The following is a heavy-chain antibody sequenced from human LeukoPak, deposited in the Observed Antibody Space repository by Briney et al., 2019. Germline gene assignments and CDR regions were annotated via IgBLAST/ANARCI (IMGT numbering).Heavy chain of an antibody. Sequence: GGSLRLSCAASGFTFSTYNVHWVRQAPGKGLEWVAVISYGEINIYYADSVKGRFTISRDNSKNTLYLQMNSLRVEDTAVYSCAREIRSGWYDGWGQGTLVTVSS. J-gene: IGHJ4*02. CDR3: AREIRSGWYDG. CDR1: GFTFSTYN. CDR2: ISYGEINI. V-gene: IGHV3-30-3*01. D-gene: IGHD6-19*01.